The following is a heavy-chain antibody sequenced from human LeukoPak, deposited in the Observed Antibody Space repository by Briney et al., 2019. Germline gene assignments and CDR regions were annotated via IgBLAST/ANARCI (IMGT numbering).Heavy chain of an antibody. CDR2: ISGSGDKT. Sequence: GGSLRLSCAASGFTFSNYAMSWVRQAPGKGLEWVSSISGSGDKTYHADSVKGRFTISRDNSNNTLYLQMNSLRAEDTAVYYCAKDWTGTKPFDLWGRGTLVTVSS. D-gene: IGHD3/OR15-3a*01. J-gene: IGHJ2*01. V-gene: IGHV3-23*01. CDR1: GFTFSNYA. CDR3: AKDWTGTKPFDL.